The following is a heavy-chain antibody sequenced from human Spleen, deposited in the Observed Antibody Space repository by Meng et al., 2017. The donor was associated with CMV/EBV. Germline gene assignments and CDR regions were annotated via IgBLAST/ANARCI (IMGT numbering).Heavy chain of an antibody. CDR1: GFTYSTYA. Sequence: GGSLRLSCAASGFTYSTYAMSWVRQAPGKGLEWVSGISGSGDSPYYSDSVKGRFTISRDNSKNTLYLQMNSLRAEDTAVYYCAKFRKWDLLEPFDYWGQGTLVTVSS. CDR3: AKFRKWDLLEPFDY. D-gene: IGHD1-26*01. CDR2: ISGSGDSP. J-gene: IGHJ4*02. V-gene: IGHV3-23*01.